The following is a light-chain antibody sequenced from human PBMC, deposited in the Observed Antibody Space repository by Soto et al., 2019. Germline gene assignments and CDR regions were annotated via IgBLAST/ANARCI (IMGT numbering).Light chain of an antibody. J-gene: IGKJ5*01. V-gene: IGKV3-20*01. CDR2: GAS. CDR3: QQYGGSPPIT. CDR1: QSVSSNY. Sequence: ESVLTQSPGTLSLSPGERATLSCRASQSVSSNYLAWYQQKPGQAPRLLIYGASSRATGIPDRFSGSGSGTDFTLTISRLEPEDFAVYYCQQYGGSPPITFGQGTRLEIK.